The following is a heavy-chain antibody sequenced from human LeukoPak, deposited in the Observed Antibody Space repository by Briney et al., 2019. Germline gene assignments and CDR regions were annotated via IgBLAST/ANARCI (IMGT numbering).Heavy chain of an antibody. CDR3: ARAVRDSSGYYEYYYYGMDV. CDR1: GITVSSNY. Sequence: GGSLRLSCAASGITVSSNYMSWVRQAPGKGLEWVSVIYSGGSTYYADSVKGRFTISRGNSKNTLYLQMNSLRAEDTAVYYCARAVRDSSGYYEYYYYGMDVWGQGTTVTVSS. D-gene: IGHD3-22*01. CDR2: IYSGGST. V-gene: IGHV3-66*02. J-gene: IGHJ6*02.